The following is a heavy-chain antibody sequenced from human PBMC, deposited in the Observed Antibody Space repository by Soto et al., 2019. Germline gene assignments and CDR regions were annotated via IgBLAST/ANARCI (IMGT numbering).Heavy chain of an antibody. CDR2: IYYSGST. J-gene: IGHJ4*01. CDR1: GGSISTYY. D-gene: IGHD3-22*01. V-gene: IGHV4-59*08. CDR3: ASHPGDYYYDNNGYFDY. Sequence: SETLSLTCTVSGGSISTYYWSWIRQPPGKGLEWIGYIYYSGSTNYNPSLKSRVTISVDTSKNQFSLKLNSVTAADTAVYYCASHPGDYYYDNNGYFDYWGHGTLVTVSS.